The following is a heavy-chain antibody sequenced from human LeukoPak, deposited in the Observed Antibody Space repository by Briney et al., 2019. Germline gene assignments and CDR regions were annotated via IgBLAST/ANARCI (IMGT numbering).Heavy chain of an antibody. Sequence: PGGSLRLSCAASGFTFSSYGMHWVRQAPGKGLEWVSYISSSGSTIYYADSVKGRFTISRDNAKNSLYLQMNSLRAEDTAVYYCARKDSSGWYFDYWGQGTLVTVSS. CDR1: GFTFSSYG. J-gene: IGHJ4*02. V-gene: IGHV3-48*03. D-gene: IGHD6-19*01. CDR3: ARKDSSGWYFDY. CDR2: ISSSGSTI.